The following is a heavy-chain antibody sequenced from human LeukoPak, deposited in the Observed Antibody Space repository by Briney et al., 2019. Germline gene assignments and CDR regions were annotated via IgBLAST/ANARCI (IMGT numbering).Heavy chain of an antibody. CDR2: ISAYNGNS. V-gene: IGHV1-18*01. J-gene: IGHJ3*02. Sequence: ASVKVSCKASGYTFTSYGINWVRQAPGQGLEWMGWISAYNGNSKYVQKLQGRVSMTTDTSTSTAYMDRRSLRSDDTAVYYCARDLITMVRGVSDAFDIWGQGTMVTVSS. CDR1: GYTFTSYG. D-gene: IGHD3-10*01. CDR3: ARDLITMVRGVSDAFDI.